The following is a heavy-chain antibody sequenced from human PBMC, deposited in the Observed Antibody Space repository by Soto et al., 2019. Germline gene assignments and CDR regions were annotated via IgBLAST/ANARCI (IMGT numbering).Heavy chain of an antibody. Sequence: ASVKVSCKASGGTFSSYAISWVRQAPGQGLEWMGGIIPIFGTANYAQKFQGRVTITADESMSTAYMELSSLRSEDTAVYYCAKHLRLGEYTYGMDVWGQGTTVTVSS. CDR3: AKHLRLGEYTYGMDV. D-gene: IGHD3-16*01. CDR1: GGTFSSYA. V-gene: IGHV1-69*13. J-gene: IGHJ6*02. CDR2: IIPIFGTA.